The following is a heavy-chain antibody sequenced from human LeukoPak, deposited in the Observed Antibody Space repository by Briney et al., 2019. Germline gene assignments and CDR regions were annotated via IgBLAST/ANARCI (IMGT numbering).Heavy chain of an antibody. CDR2: ISYDGSNE. V-gene: IGHV3-30*04. D-gene: IGHD3-10*01. J-gene: IGHJ4*02. CDR3: VRPIDNGSGSYYFDY. Sequence: GGSLRLSCAASGFTFYYYPMHWVRQAPGKGLEWVAVISYDGSNEYYADSVKGRFTISRDNSKNTLYLQMSSLRAEDTAVYYCVRPIDNGSGSYYFDYWGQGTLVTVTS. CDR1: GFTFYYYP.